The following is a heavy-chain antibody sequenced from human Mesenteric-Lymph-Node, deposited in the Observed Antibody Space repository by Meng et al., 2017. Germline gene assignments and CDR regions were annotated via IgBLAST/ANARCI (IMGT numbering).Heavy chain of an antibody. CDR2: ISPNSGGT. CDR3: ARGFDY. V-gene: IGHV1-2*06. CDR1: GYIFTVHN. J-gene: IGHJ4*02. Sequence: QVQLVQSGAEVEKPGASVKFSCKASGYIFTVHNMHWVRQAPGQGXEWMGRISPNSGGTVYAHKFQGRVTMTRDTSITTAYMELSSLRSDDTAVYYCARGFDYWGQGTLVTVSS.